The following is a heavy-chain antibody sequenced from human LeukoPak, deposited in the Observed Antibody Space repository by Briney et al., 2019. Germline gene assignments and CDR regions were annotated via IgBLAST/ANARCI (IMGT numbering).Heavy chain of an antibody. V-gene: IGHV1-69*13. CDR1: GGSFSSYA. CDR2: IIPIFGTA. Sequence: VASVTVSCKSSGGSFSSYAISWVRQGPGQGLEWMGGIIPIFGTANYAQKFQGRVTITADESTSTAYMELSSLRSEDTAVYYCASSYSSSWYRPLDYWGQGTLVTVSS. J-gene: IGHJ4*02. CDR3: ASSYSSSWYRPLDY. D-gene: IGHD6-13*01.